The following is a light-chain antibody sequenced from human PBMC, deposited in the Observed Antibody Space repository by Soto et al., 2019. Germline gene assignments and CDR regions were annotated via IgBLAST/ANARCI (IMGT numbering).Light chain of an antibody. CDR1: SSDVGSYNL. Sequence: QSVLTQPGSVSGSPGESITISCTGTSSDVGSYNLVSWYQQHPGKAPKLMIYEGSKRPSGVSNRFYGSKSRNTAYLTISGLQAEDEADYYCCSYAGSSNPLFGNGKKVTV. CDR3: CSYAGSSNPL. V-gene: IGLV2-23*01. CDR2: EGS. J-gene: IGLJ1*01.